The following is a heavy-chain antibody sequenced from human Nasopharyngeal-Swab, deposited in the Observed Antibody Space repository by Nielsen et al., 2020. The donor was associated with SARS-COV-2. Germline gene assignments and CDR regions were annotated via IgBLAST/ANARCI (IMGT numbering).Heavy chain of an antibody. CDR2: INHSGNT. J-gene: IGHJ4*02. V-gene: IGHV4-34*01. Sequence: SQTRSLTGAVYGGSFSDYYWSWIRQPPGKGLEWIGEINHSGNTNYNPSLKSRVTVSIDTSQDHFSLRLSSVTAADTAVYYCARGPLGFYDFWSGYTSYYFDYWGQGTLVTVSS. CDR1: GGSFSDYY. D-gene: IGHD3-3*01. CDR3: ARGPLGFYDFWSGYTSYYFDY.